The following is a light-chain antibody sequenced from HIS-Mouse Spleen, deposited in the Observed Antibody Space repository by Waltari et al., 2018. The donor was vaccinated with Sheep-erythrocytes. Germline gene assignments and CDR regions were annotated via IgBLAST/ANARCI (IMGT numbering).Light chain of an antibody. CDR2: EGI. CDR1: SSDVGSYNL. CDR3: CSYAGSSTPWV. Sequence: QSALTQPASVSGSPGQSITISCTGTSSDVGSYNLVSWYQQHPGKAPKLMIYEGINRPSGVSNRFSGSKSGNTASLTISGLQAEDEADYYCCSYAGSSTPWVFGGGTKLTVL. V-gene: IGLV2-23*01. J-gene: IGLJ3*02.